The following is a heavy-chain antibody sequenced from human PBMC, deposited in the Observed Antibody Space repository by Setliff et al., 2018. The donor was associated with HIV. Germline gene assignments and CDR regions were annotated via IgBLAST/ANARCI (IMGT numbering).Heavy chain of an antibody. CDR1: GGSFSDYY. CDR3: ARGLRYCSSTSCAGFDY. J-gene: IGHJ4*02. D-gene: IGHD2-2*01. V-gene: IGHV4-34*01. CDR2: INHSGST. Sequence: PEETLSLTCAVYGGSFSDYYWNWIRQPPGKGLEWIGEINHSGSTNYNPSLKSRVTISVDTSKNQFSLKLSSVTAADTAVYYCARGLRYCSSTSCAGFDYWGQGTLVTVS.